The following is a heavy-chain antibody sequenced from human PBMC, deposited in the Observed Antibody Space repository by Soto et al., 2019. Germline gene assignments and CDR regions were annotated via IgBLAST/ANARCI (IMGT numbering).Heavy chain of an antibody. J-gene: IGHJ4*02. Sequence: QVQLVQSGAEVRKPGASVQVSCKASGYIFTSYGISWVRQAPGQGLEWMGWSNTDNGNTKYAQKFEGRVTMTRDRSTATAYMELRSLKSDDTAVSYCARVGLTMIVVPFGGSWSKGNQVTVSS. CDR1: GYIFTSYG. D-gene: IGHD3-22*01. CDR3: ARVGLTMIVVPFGGS. CDR2: SNTDNGNT. V-gene: IGHV1-18*04.